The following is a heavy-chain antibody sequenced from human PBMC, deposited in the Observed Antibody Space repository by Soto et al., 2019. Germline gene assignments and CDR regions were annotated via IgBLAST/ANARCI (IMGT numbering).Heavy chain of an antibody. CDR2: VSHDGRNT. CDR1: GFSFSSYS. CDR3: AKGERQWEVRDDFNY. J-gene: IGHJ4*02. D-gene: IGHD1-1*01. Sequence: GGSPRLSCAASGFSFSSYSMNWVRQAPGKGLEWVAVVSHDGRNTHYADSVKGRFTISRDSSKNTVSLEMTSLRAEDTAVYYCAKGERQWEVRDDFNYWGQGALVTVSS. V-gene: IGHV3-30*18.